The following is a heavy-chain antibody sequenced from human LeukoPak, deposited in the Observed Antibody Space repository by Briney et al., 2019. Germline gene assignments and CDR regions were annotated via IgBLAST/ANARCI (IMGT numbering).Heavy chain of an antibody. CDR2: IWYDGSNK. Sequence: PGGSLRLSCAASGFTFSSYGMHWVRQAPGKGLEWVAVIWYDGSNKYYADSVKGRFTISRDNSKNTLYLQMNSLRAEDTAVYYCARDLYRSGPQPDYWGQGTLVTVSS. J-gene: IGHJ4*02. CDR1: GFTFSSYG. D-gene: IGHD3-3*01. CDR3: ARDLYRSGPQPDY. V-gene: IGHV3-33*08.